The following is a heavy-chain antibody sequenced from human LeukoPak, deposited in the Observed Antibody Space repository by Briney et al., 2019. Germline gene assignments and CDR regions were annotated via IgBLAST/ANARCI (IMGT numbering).Heavy chain of an antibody. CDR2: INPNTDGI. J-gene: IGHJ5*02. CDR1: GYTFTDYY. D-gene: IGHD1-26*01. CDR3: ARVKALGIVGSTTVPDP. V-gene: IGHV1-2*02. Sequence: ASVKVSCKASGYTFTDYYIHWVRQAPGQGLEWMGWINPNTDGINYAQNFRGRVTMTRDTSISTAYMELSSLRSDDTAIYYCARVKALGIVGSTTVPDPWGQGTLVTVSS.